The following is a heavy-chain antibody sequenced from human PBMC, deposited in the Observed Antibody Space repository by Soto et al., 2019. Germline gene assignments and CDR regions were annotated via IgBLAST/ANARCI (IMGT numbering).Heavy chain of an antibody. V-gene: IGHV4-30-4*01. D-gene: IGHD7-27*01. Sequence: SETLSLTCSVSGDSISNLDYFWAWIRQPLGQALEYIGYIYKSATTYYNPSFESRVAISVDTSKSQFSLNVTSVTAADTAVYFCARGRYCLTGRCFPNWFDSWGQGALVTVSS. CDR2: IYKSATT. CDR1: GDSISNLDYF. CDR3: ARGRYCLTGRCFPNWFDS. J-gene: IGHJ5*01.